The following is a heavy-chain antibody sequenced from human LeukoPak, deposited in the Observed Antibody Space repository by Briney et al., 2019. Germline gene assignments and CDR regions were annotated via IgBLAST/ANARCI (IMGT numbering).Heavy chain of an antibody. J-gene: IGHJ6*02. CDR2: INPNSGGT. Sequence: GASLKVSCKASGYTFTGYYMHWVRQAPGQGLGWMGWINPNSGGTNSAQKFQGRVTMTRDTSISTAYMELSRLRSDDTAVYYCAREWRIVVYGMDVWGQGTTVTVSS. CDR3: AREWRIVVYGMDV. V-gene: IGHV1-2*02. CDR1: GYTFTGYY. D-gene: IGHD2-15*01.